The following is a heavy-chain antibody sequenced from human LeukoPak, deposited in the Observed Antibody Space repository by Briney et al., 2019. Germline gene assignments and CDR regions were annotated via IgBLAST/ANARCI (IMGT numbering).Heavy chain of an antibody. Sequence: SETLSLTCTVSGGSISSSSYYWGCIRQPPGKGLEWIGSIFYSGSTYYNPSLKSRVTISLGTSKNQFSLKLTSVTAADTAVYFCARGRHYPTYYYYGMDVWGQGTTDTVSS. CDR3: ARGRHYPTYYYYGMDV. CDR2: IFYSGST. D-gene: IGHD3-10*01. V-gene: IGHV4-39*01. CDR1: GGSISSSSYY. J-gene: IGHJ6*02.